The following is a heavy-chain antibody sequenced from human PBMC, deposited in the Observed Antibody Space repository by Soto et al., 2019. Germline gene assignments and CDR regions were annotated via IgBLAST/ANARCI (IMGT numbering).Heavy chain of an antibody. CDR2: IIPIFGTA. CDR3: ARDTRNLFGY. V-gene: IGHV1-69*13. Sequence: ASVKVSCKATGGTFSSYAISWVRQPPGQGLEWMGGIIPIFGTANYAQKFQGRVTITADESTSTAYMELSSLRSEDTAVYYCARDTRNLFGYWGHGTLVTVSS. CDR1: GGTFSSYA. J-gene: IGHJ4*01.